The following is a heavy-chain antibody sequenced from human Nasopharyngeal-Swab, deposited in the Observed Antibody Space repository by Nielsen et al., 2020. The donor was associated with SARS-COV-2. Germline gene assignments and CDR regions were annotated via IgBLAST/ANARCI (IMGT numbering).Heavy chain of an antibody. CDR1: GGTFSSYA. J-gene: IGHJ6*02. D-gene: IGHD2-21*01. CDR2: IIPILGIA. V-gene: IGHV1-69*04. CDR3: ARDSPDPSGVISGLYYCGMDV. Sequence: SVKVSCKASGGTFSSYAISWVRQAPGQGLEWMGRIIPILGIANYAQKFQGRVTITADKSTSTAYMELSSLRSEDTAVYYCARDSPDPSGVISGLYYCGMDVWGQGTTVTVSS.